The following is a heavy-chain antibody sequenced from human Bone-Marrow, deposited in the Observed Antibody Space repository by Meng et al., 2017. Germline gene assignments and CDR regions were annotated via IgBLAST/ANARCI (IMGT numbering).Heavy chain of an antibody. J-gene: IGHJ4*02. Sequence: QVQLVQSGAKVKKPGASVKVSCKASGYPFTSYGISWVRQAPGQGLEWMGWISAYNGNTNYAQKLQGRVTMTTDTSTSTAYMELRSLRSDDTAVYYCARDPHFYYYDSSGYCNWGQGTLVTVSS. D-gene: IGHD3-22*01. V-gene: IGHV1-18*01. CDR3: ARDPHFYYYDSSGYCN. CDR2: ISAYNGNT. CDR1: GYPFTSYG.